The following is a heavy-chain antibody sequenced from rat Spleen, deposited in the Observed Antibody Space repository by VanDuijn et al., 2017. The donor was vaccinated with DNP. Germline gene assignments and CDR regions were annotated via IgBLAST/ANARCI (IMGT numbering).Heavy chain of an antibody. J-gene: IGHJ2*01. CDR1: GFSLTTHG. V-gene: IGHV2S12*01. CDR3: TRGDY. CDR2: ISSGGST. Sequence: QVQLKESGPGLVQPSQTLSLTCTVSGFSLTTHGVNWVRQPPGKGLEWIAAISSGGSTYYNSPLKSRLSISRDTSRSQVFVKRTSLQTEDTAIYFCTRGDYLGQGVMVTVSS.